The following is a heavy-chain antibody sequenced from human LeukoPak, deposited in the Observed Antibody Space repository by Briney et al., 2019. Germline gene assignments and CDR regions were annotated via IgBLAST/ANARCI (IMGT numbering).Heavy chain of an antibody. CDR1: GFTFDDYA. CDR2: ISWNSGSI. Sequence: PGGSLRLSCAASGFTFDDYAMHWVQQAPGKGLEWVSGISWNSGSIGYADSVKGRFTISRDNAKNSLYLQMNSLRAEDTALYYCAKDTAPGLGYGPAGVWGQGTMVTVSS. J-gene: IGHJ3*01. D-gene: IGHD3-16*01. CDR3: AKDTAPGLGYGPAGV. V-gene: IGHV3-9*01.